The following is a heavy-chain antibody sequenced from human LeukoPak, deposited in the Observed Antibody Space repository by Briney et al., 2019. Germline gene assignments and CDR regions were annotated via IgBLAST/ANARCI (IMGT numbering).Heavy chain of an antibody. J-gene: IGHJ6*04. Sequence: SETLSLTCTVSGGSISSYYWNWIRQPPGKRLEWIGYIYYSGSTSYNPSLKSRVTISVDTSKNQFSLKLSSVTAADTAVYHCARGSSSGWFLGDVWGKGTTVTVSS. CDR1: GGSISSYY. CDR3: ARGSSSGWFLGDV. V-gene: IGHV4-59*01. D-gene: IGHD6-19*01. CDR2: IYYSGST.